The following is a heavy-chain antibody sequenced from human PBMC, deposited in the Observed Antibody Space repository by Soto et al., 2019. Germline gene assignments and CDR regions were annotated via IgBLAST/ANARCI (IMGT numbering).Heavy chain of an antibody. D-gene: IGHD3-10*01. CDR1: GCSFTSYW. J-gene: IGHJ6*02. V-gene: IGHV5-51*01. CDR2: IYPGDSDT. Sequence: GESLKISCKGSGCSFTSYWIGWVRQMPGKGLEWMGIIYPGDSDTRYSPSFQGQVTISADKSISTAYLQWSSLKASDTAMYYCARHSITMVRGVIGLNYGMDVWGQGTTVTVSS. CDR3: ARHSITMVRGVIGLNYGMDV.